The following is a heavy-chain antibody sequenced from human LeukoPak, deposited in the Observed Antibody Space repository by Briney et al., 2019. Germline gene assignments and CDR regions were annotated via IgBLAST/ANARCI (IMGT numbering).Heavy chain of an antibody. CDR1: GFTFSSYL. Sequence: GGSLRLSCAASGFTFSSYLMSWVRQAPGKGLEWVANIKQDGSEKYYVDSVKGRFTISRDNAKNSLYLQMNSLRAEDTAVYYCARRIESYWGQGTLVTVSS. CDR2: IKQDGSEK. J-gene: IGHJ4*02. V-gene: IGHV3-7*01. CDR3: ARRIESY.